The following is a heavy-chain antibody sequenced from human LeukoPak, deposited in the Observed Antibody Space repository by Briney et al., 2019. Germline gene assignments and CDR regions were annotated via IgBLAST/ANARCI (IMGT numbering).Heavy chain of an antibody. V-gene: IGHV1-2*02. D-gene: IGHD3-10*01. J-gene: IGHJ4*02. CDR3: ARDQYYYGSGRLAFGDYFDY. Sequence: ASVKVSCKASGYTFTGYYMHWVRQAPGQGLEWMGWINPNSGGKNYAQKFQGRVPMTRDTSISTAYMELSRLRSDDTAVYYCARDQYYYGSGRLAFGDYFDYWGQGTLVTVSS. CDR1: GYTFTGYY. CDR2: INPNSGGK.